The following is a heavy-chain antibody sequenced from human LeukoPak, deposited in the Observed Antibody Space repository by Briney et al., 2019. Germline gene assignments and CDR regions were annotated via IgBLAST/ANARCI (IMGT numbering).Heavy chain of an antibody. Sequence: HPGRSLRLSCAASGFTFSSYAMHWVRQAPGKGLEWVAVISYDGSNKHYADSVKGRFTISRDNSKNTLYLQMNSLRAEDTAVYYCARAELTGYLYYFDYWGQGTLVTVSS. D-gene: IGHD3-9*01. V-gene: IGHV3-30*04. CDR1: GFTFSSYA. CDR2: ISYDGSNK. J-gene: IGHJ4*02. CDR3: ARAELTGYLYYFDY.